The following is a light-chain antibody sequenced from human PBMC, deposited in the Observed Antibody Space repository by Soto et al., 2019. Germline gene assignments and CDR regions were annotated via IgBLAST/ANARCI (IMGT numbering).Light chain of an antibody. Sequence: DIHMTHSPSSLSASVGDRVTITCRASQRISSYLNWYQQKPGKAPKLLIYAASSLQSGVPSRFSGSGSGTDFTLTISSLQPEDFATYYCQQSYSTPQWTFGHGTKVEIK. CDR3: QQSYSTPQWT. J-gene: IGKJ1*01. V-gene: IGKV1-39*01. CDR2: AAS. CDR1: QRISSY.